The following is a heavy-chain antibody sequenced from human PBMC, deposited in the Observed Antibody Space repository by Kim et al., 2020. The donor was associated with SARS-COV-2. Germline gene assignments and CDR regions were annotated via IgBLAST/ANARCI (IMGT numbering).Heavy chain of an antibody. CDR3: VRALGDIVVVPAAIEL. D-gene: IGHD2-2*02. J-gene: IGHJ4*02. CDR2: MNPNSGNT. V-gene: IGHV1-8*01. CDR1: GYTFTSYD. Sequence: ASVKVSCKASGYTFTSYDINWVRQATGQGLEWMGWMNPNSGNTGYAQKFQGRVTMTRNTSISTAYMELSSLRSEDTAVYYCVRALGDIVVVPAAIELWGQGTLVTVSS.